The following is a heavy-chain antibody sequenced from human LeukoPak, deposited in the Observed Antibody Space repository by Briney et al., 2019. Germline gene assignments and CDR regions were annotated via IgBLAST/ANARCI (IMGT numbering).Heavy chain of an antibody. CDR1: GYTFTSYG. CDR2: INPNSGGT. Sequence: ASVKVSCKASGYTFTSYGISWVRQAPGQGLEWMGWINPNSGGTNYAQKFQGRVTMTRDTSISTAYMELSRLRSDDTAVYYCARASGYSIQALRYWGQGTLVTVSS. D-gene: IGHD5-18*01. CDR3: ARASGYSIQALRY. J-gene: IGHJ4*02. V-gene: IGHV1-2*02.